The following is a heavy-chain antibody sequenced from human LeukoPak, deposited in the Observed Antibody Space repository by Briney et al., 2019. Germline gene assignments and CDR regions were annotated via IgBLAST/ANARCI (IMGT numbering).Heavy chain of an antibody. CDR3: ARAYGDYLNWFDP. D-gene: IGHD4-17*01. J-gene: IGHJ5*02. V-gene: IGHV4-31*03. CDR1: GGSISSGGYY. Sequence: SETLSLTCTVSGGSISSGGYYWSWIRQHPGKGLEWIGYIYYSGSTCYNPSLKSRVTISVDTSKNQFSLKLSSVTAADTAVYYCARAYGDYLNWFDPWGQGTLVTVSS. CDR2: IYYSGST.